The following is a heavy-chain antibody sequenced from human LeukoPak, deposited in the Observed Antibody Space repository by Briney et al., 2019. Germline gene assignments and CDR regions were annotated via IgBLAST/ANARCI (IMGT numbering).Heavy chain of an antibody. D-gene: IGHD6-13*01. CDR1: AFTFSNYW. V-gene: IGHV3-7*03. Sequence: PGGSLRLSCAASAFTFSNYWMSWVRQAPGKGLEWVANIKQDGSEKYYVDSVKGRSTISRDNAKNSLYLQMNSLRAEDTALYYCARESSGIAAAGRFDPWGQGTLVTVSS. CDR2: IKQDGSEK. CDR3: ARESSGIAAAGRFDP. J-gene: IGHJ5*02.